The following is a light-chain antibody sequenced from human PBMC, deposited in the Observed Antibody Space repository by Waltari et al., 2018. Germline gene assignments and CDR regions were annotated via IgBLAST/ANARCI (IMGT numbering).Light chain of an antibody. CDR3: STWDDIFNGVF. J-gene: IGLJ2*01. Sequence: QSVLTQPPSASGTPGQRVTISCSGRSSNSGSNNVNWYQQFPGTAPQLLLHSNNHRPSGVPALFSGSKSGTSASLAISGLQSEDEADYDCSTWDDIFNGVFFGGGTKLTVL. CDR1: SSNSGSNN. CDR2: SNN. V-gene: IGLV1-44*01.